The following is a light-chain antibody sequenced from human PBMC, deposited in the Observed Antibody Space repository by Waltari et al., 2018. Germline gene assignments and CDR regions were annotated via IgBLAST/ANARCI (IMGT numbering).Light chain of an antibody. Sequence: DIVMTQSPLSLSVTAGEPASISCRSTQSLLHSSGNTFLDWNFQKTGRSPQPLICLISNRAAGVPDRVSGSGSGTDFTLKISEVEAEDVGVYCCMQARPIPWTFGEGTKVEIK. V-gene: IGKV2-28*01. J-gene: IGKJ1*01. CDR2: LIS. CDR3: MQARPIPWT. CDR1: QSLLHSSGNTF.